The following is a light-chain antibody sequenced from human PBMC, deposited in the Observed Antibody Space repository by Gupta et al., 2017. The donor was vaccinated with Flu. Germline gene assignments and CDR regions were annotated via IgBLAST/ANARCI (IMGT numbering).Light chain of an antibody. J-gene: IGLJ1*01. CDR2: GNS. Sequence: PGQRVTISCSGSSSNIGSNNVNWYQQVPGTAPKLLIYGNSQRPSGVPDRFSGSKSGTSASLAISGLQSEDEADYYCAAWDDSLNGHYVFGTGTKVTAL. V-gene: IGLV1-44*01. CDR1: SSNIGSNN. CDR3: AAWDDSLNGHYV.